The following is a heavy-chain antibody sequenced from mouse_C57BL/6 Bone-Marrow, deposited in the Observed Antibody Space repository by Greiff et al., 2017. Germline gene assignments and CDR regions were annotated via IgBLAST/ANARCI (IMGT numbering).Heavy chain of an antibody. Sequence: EVQLVESGGDLVKPGGSLKLSCAASGFTFSSYGMSWVRQTPDKRLEWVATISSGGSYTYYPDSVKGRFTISRDNAKNTLYLQRSSLKSEDTAMYYCARGGGGYAMDYWGQGTSVTVSS. CDR3: ARGGGGYAMDY. CDR1: GFTFSSYG. V-gene: IGHV5-6*01. CDR2: ISSGGSYT. J-gene: IGHJ4*01.